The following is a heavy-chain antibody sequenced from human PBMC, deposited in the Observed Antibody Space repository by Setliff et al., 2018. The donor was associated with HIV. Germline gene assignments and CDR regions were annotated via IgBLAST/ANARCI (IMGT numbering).Heavy chain of an antibody. CDR1: GGSISSSSYY. J-gene: IGHJ6*03. CDR2: SYYSGST. CDR3: VRGYCSSTTCYEDYYYMDV. Sequence: PSETLSLTCTVSGGSISSSSYYWGWIRQPPGKGLEWIGSSYYSGSTDHNPSLKRRVSISLDTSKNQFSLRLNSATAADTAVYYCVRGYCSSTTCYEDYYYMDVWGKGSTVTVSS. D-gene: IGHD2-2*01. V-gene: IGHV4-39*07.